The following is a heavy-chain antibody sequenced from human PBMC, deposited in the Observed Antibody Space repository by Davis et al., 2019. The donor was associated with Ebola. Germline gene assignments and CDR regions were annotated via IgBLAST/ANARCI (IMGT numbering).Heavy chain of an antibody. CDR2: IRSKANSYAT. Sequence: GESLKISCAASGFTFSGSAMHWVRQASGKGLEWVGRIRSKANSYATAYAASVKGRFTISRDDSKNTAYLQMNSLKTKDTAVYYCTNAPQYGDYDYWGQGTLVTVSS. CDR1: GFTFSGSA. D-gene: IGHD4-17*01. J-gene: IGHJ4*02. CDR3: TNAPQYGDYDY. V-gene: IGHV3-73*01.